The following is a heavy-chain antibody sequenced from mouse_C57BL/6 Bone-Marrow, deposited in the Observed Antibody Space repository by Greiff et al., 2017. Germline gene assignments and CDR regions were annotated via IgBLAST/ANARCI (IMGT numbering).Heavy chain of an antibody. D-gene: IGHD2-3*01. Sequence: VQLQQSGAELARPGASVKLSCKASGYTFTSYGISWVKQRTGQGLEWIGEIYPRSGNSSYNEKFKGKAILTADKSSSTAYMELRSLTSEDSAVYFCAREVTTVWGTGTTVTVSS. V-gene: IGHV1-81*01. CDR2: IYPRSGNS. CDR1: GYTFTSYG. CDR3: AREVTTV. J-gene: IGHJ1*03.